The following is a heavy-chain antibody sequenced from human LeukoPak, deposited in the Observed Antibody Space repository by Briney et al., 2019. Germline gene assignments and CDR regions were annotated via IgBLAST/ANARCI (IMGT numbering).Heavy chain of an antibody. Sequence: GGSLRLSCAASGFTFSSYSMNWVRQAPGKGLEWVSSISSSSSYIYYADSVKGRFTISRDNAKNSLYLQMNSLRAEDTAVYYCARDSGLYSSSWYFDYWGQGTLVTVSS. CDR2: ISSSSSYI. V-gene: IGHV3-21*01. J-gene: IGHJ4*02. CDR1: GFTFSSYS. D-gene: IGHD6-13*01. CDR3: ARDSGLYSSSWYFDY.